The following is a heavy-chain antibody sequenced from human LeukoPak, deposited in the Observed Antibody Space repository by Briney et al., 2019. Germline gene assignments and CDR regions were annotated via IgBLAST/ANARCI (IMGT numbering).Heavy chain of an antibody. CDR2: IYYSGST. V-gene: IGHV4-31*03. CDR1: GGSISSGGYY. Sequence: SETLSLTCTVSGGSISSGGYYWSWIRQHPGKGLEWIGYIYYSGSTYYNPSLKSRVTISVDTSKNQFSLKLSSVTAADTAVYYCAREVQQWSRPNWFDPWGQGTLVTVSS. CDR3: AREVQQWSRPNWFDP. J-gene: IGHJ5*02. D-gene: IGHD5-18*01.